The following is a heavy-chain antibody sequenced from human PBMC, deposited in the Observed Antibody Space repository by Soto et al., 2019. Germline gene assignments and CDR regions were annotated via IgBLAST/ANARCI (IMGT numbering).Heavy chain of an antibody. V-gene: IGHV4-31*03. Sequence: SETLSLTCTVSGASVKTGGYCWTWIRQFSGKGLEWIGYIFYISTTYYNPSLASRIAISVDPSKNQFSLKLSSVTAADTAVYYCASSHYYGSGTIDYWGQGTLVTVSS. CDR2: IFYISTT. J-gene: IGHJ4*02. CDR3: ASSHYYGSGTIDY. D-gene: IGHD3-10*01. CDR1: GASVKTGGYC.